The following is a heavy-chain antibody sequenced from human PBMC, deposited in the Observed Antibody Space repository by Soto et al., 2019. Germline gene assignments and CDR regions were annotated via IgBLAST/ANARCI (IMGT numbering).Heavy chain of an antibody. V-gene: IGHV3-74*01. CDR3: ARDGPYGDYYYYGMDV. D-gene: IGHD4-17*01. Sequence: PGGSLRLSCAASGFTFSSYWMHWVRQAPGKGLVWVSRINSDGSSTSYADSVKGRFTISRDNAKNTLYLQMNSLRAEDTAVYYCARDGPYGDYYYYGMDVWGQGTTVTVSS. CDR1: GFTFSSYW. CDR2: INSDGSST. J-gene: IGHJ6*02.